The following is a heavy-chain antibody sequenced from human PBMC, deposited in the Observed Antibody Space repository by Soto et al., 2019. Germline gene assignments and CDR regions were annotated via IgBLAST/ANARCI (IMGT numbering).Heavy chain of an antibody. CDR3: AGVKPDSENYKGDYDRGV. D-gene: IGHD3-10*01. V-gene: IGHV1-69*02. CDR2: IITIFGLA. Sequence: QVQLVQSGAEVKKPGSSVKVSCKASGDTFSNYTISWLRQAPGQGLERMGRIITIFGLANYPQEFQGRVTITADKLSRTVYRGRSSLTCVDRAVYYCAGVKPDSENYKGDYDRGVCGKGATFTVSS. CDR1: GDTFSNYT. J-gene: IGHJ6*03.